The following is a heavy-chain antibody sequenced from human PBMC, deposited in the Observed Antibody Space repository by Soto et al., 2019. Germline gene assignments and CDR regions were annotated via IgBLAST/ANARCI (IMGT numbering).Heavy chain of an antibody. D-gene: IGHD4-17*01. CDR3: ASYGGNSGGAFDY. CDR1: GFTFSGSA. J-gene: IGHJ4*02. V-gene: IGHV3-73*01. Sequence: EVQLVESGGGLVQPGGSLKLSCAASGFTFSGSAMHWVRQASGKGLEWVGRIRNKANSYATAYAASVQGRFTISRDDSKHTAYLQMSSLKTEDTAVYYCASYGGNSGGAFDYWGQGTLVTVSS. CDR2: IRNKANSYAT.